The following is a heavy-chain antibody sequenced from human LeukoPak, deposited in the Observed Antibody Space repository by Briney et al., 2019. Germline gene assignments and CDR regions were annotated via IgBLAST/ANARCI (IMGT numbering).Heavy chain of an antibody. J-gene: IGHJ4*02. CDR3: ARDSHPTTVKLVY. CDR2: IYNDGST. V-gene: IGHV3-66*01. D-gene: IGHD4-17*01. CDR1: GFTVSSNY. Sequence: PGGSLRLSCAASGFTVSSNYMSCVRQAPGKGLEWVSIIYNDGSTYYADSVKGRFTISRDNSKNTLFLQMNSLRAEDTAVYYCARDSHPTTVKLVYWGQGTLVTVSS.